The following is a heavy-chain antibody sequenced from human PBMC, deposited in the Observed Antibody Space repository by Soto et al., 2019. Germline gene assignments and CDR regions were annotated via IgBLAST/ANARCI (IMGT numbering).Heavy chain of an antibody. V-gene: IGHV3-30-3*01. D-gene: IGHD1-26*01. J-gene: IGHJ4*02. CDR2: ISYDGSNK. Sequence: VQLVESGGGVVQPGRSLRLSCAASGFTFSSYAMHWVRQAPGKGLEWVAVISYDGSNKYYADSVKGRFTISRDNSKNTLYLQMNSLRAEETAVYYCASLVGATTLYGFDYWGQGTLVTVSS. CDR1: GFTFSSYA. CDR3: ASLVGATTLYGFDY.